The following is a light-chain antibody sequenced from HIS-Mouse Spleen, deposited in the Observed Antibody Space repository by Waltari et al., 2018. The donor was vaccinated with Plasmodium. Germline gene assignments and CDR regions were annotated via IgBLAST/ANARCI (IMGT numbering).Light chain of an antibody. CDR2: EDS. J-gene: IGLJ3*02. Sequence: SSDLTPPPSVPVSPAQPARITCPGDALPKNYAYWYQQKSGQAPVLVRYEDSKRPSGIPERFSGSSSGTMATLTSSGAQVEDEADYYCYSTDSSGNHRVFGGGTKLTVL. V-gene: IGLV3-10*01. CDR3: YSTDSSGNHRV. CDR1: ALPKNY.